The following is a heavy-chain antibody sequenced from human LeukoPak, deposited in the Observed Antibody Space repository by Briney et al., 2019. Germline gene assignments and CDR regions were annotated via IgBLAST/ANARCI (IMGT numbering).Heavy chain of an antibody. CDR3: ARDTDDFQGLDI. CDR1: GFTFSSSG. CDR2: IRNDGNKY. D-gene: IGHD3-3*01. J-gene: IGHJ3*02. Sequence: GGSLRLSCVASGFTFSSSGMHWVRQSPGKGLDWVAFIRNDGNKYNYAESVKGRFTISRDNNKKSVYLQMNSLRAEDTAVYYCARDTDDFQGLDIWGQGTRVTVSS. V-gene: IGHV3-30*02.